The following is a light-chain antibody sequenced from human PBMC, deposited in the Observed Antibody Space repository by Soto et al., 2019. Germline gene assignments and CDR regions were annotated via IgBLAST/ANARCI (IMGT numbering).Light chain of an antibody. J-gene: IGLJ2*01. CDR3: QSSDNSLPGLVI. CDR1: SSNIGAGYD. V-gene: IGLV1-40*01. CDR2: LNN. Sequence: QSVLTQPPSMSGAPGQRVTISCTGSSSNIGAGYDVHWYQQLPGTPPKLLIYLNNDRPSGVPDRVSGSKSGTSASLAITGLRADDEAVYYCQSSDNSLPGLVIFGGGTKVTVL.